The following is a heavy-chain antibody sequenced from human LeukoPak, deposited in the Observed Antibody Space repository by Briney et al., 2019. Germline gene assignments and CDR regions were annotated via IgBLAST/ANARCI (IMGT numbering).Heavy chain of an antibody. CDR3: ARGAYYFDY. J-gene: IGHJ4*02. Sequence: GGSLRLSCAASGFTFSGYWMQWVRQAPGKGLVWVSRINSDGSSTRSADSVKGRFTISRDNAKNTLYLQMNSLRAEDTAVYYCARGAYYFDYWGQGNLVTVSS. CDR1: GFTFSGYW. CDR2: INSDGSST. V-gene: IGHV3-74*01.